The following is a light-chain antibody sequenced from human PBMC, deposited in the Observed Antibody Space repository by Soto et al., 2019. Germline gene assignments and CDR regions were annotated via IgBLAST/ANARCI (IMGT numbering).Light chain of an antibody. V-gene: IGLV2-23*02. J-gene: IGLJ1*01. CDR3: CSYASSSTYV. CDR2: DVT. CDR1: SSVVGSYNF. Sequence: QSVLTQPASVSGSPGQSITISCTGTSSVVGSYNFVSWYQQHPGKAPKLMIYDVTKRPSGVSDRFSGSRSGNTASLTISGLQAEDEADYYCCSYASSSTYVFGSGTKVTVL.